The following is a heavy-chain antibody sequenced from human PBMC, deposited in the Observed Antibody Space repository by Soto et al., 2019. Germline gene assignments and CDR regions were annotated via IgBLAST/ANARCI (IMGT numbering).Heavy chain of an antibody. CDR2: IYYSGST. D-gene: IGHD6-19*01. CDR1: GGSISSSSYY. J-gene: IGHJ6*02. V-gene: IGHV4-39*01. Sequence: SETLSLTCTVSGGSISSSSYYWGWIRQPPGKGLEWIGSIYYSGSTYYNPSLKSRVTISVDTSKNQFSLKLSSVTAADTAVYYCARPSGYSSGTVYYYYGMDVWGQGTTVTVSS. CDR3: ARPSGYSSGTVYYYYGMDV.